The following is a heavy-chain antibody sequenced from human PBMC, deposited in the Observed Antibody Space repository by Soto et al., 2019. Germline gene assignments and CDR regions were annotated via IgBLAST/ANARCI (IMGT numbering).Heavy chain of an antibody. CDR3: ARAGDSGYDYFDY. Sequence: QVQLVQSGAEVKKPGSSVKVSCKASGGTFSSYAISWVRQAPGQGLEWMGWSIPIFGTANYAQKFQGRVTITADESTSTAYMELSSLRSEDTAVYYCARAGDSGYDYFDYWGQGTLVTVSS. CDR2: SIPIFGTA. V-gene: IGHV1-69*01. J-gene: IGHJ4*02. CDR1: GGTFSSYA. D-gene: IGHD5-12*01.